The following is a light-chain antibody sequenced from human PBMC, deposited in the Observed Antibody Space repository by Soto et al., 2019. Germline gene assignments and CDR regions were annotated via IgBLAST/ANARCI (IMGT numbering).Light chain of an antibody. J-gene: IGKJ4*01. Sequence: EIVLTQSPATLSLSPGERATLSCRSSQSIRSYLAWYQQKPGQAPRLLIFDASSRATGIPDRFSGSGSGTDFTLTISSLQPEDFAVYYCLQRSSWPPFTFCGGTKLEIK. CDR2: DAS. CDR3: LQRSSWPPFT. V-gene: IGKV3-11*01. CDR1: QSIRSY.